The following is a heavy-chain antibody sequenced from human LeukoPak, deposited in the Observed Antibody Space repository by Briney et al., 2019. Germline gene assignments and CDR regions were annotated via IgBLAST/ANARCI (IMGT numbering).Heavy chain of an antibody. CDR1: GYTFTSYG. J-gene: IGHJ3*02. Sequence: ASVKVSCKASGYTFTSYGISWVRQAPGQGLEWMGWISAYNGNTNYARKLQGRVTMTTDTSTSTAYMELRSLRSDDTAVYYCARVEQQLVRGLKAFDIWGQGTMVTVSS. V-gene: IGHV1-18*01. D-gene: IGHD6-13*01. CDR2: ISAYNGNT. CDR3: ARVEQQLVRGLKAFDI.